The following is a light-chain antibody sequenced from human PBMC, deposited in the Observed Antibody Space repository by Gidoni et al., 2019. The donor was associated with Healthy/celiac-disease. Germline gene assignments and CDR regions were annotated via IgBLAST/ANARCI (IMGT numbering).Light chain of an antibody. CDR3: QQYNNWPSYT. CDR1: QSVSSN. CDR2: GAS. J-gene: IGKJ2*01. Sequence: EIVMTQSPATLSVSPGESATLPCRASQSVSSNLAWYQQKPGQAPRLLIYGASTRATGIPARLSGSGSGTEFTLTISSRQSEDFAVYYCQQYNNWPSYTFGQGTKLEIK. V-gene: IGKV3-15*01.